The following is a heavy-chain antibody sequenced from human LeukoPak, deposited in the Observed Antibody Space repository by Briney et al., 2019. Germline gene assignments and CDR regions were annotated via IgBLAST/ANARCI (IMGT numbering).Heavy chain of an antibody. CDR1: GFIFSNYG. D-gene: IGHD1-26*01. CDR2: ISHDGRTE. CDR3: AKDHATGNQWELQPGY. V-gene: IGHV3-30*18. Sequence: GGSLRLSCAASGFIFSNYGMHWVRQAPGKGLEWVAVISHDGRTEFYADSVKGRFTISRDSSKNTLYLQMNSLRAEDTAVYYCAKDHATGNQWELQPGYWGQGTLVTVSS. J-gene: IGHJ4*02.